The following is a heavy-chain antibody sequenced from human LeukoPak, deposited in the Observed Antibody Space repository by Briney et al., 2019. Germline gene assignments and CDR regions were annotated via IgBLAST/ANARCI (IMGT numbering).Heavy chain of an antibody. V-gene: IGHV3-74*01. J-gene: IGHJ4*02. CDR3: AISRYSGTSLDY. Sequence: GGSLRLSCAASGFTFSSYWMHWVRQAPGKGLVWVSRINSDGGTTTYADYVKGRFTISRDNAKSTLYLQMNSLRIEDTAVYYCAISRYSGTSLDYWGQGSLVTVPS. D-gene: IGHD1-26*01. CDR2: INSDGGTT. CDR1: GFTFSSYW.